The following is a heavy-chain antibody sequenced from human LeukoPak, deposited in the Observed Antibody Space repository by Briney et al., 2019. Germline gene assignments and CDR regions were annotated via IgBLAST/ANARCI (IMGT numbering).Heavy chain of an antibody. CDR3: AKPPRGTPTDN. J-gene: IGHJ4*02. CDR1: GFSFSSYA. Sequence: GGSLRLSCAVSGFSFSSYAMNCVRQAPGKGLEWVSSINSNGGSTYYADSVKGRFTSSRDNSKSTLDLQMSSLRGEDSVVHYCAKPPRGTPTDNWGPGALVTVSS. V-gene: IGHV3-23*01. D-gene: IGHD1-1*01. CDR2: INSNGGST.